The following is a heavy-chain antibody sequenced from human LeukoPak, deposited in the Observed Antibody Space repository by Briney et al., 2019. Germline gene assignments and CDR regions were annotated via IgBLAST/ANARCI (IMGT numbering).Heavy chain of an antibody. CDR2: INHSGST. J-gene: IGHJ6*03. Sequence: SETLSLTCAVYGGSFSGYYWSWIRQPPGKGLEWIGEINHSGSTNYNPSLKSRVTISVDTSKNQFSLKLSSVTAADTAVYYCARGNSNYYYMDVWGKGATVTVSS. V-gene: IGHV4-34*01. CDR1: GGSFSGYY. CDR3: ARGNSNYYYMDV. D-gene: IGHD4-11*01.